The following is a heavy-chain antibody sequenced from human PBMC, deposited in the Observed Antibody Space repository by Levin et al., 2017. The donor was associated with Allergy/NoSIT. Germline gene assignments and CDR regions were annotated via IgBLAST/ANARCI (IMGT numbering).Heavy chain of an antibody. CDR2: ISGDSGDT. Sequence: LSGGSLRLSCAASGLMFSKYAMSWVRQAPGKGLEWVSAISGDSGDTFYADSVKGRFIVSRDNSKNTLYLEMYNLRAEDTALYYCATDPLSGGYYSRVLWVDYWGRGTLVTVSS. V-gene: IGHV3-23*01. D-gene: IGHD1-26*01. CDR1: GLMFSKYA. J-gene: IGHJ4*02. CDR3: ATDPLSGGYYSRVLWVDY.